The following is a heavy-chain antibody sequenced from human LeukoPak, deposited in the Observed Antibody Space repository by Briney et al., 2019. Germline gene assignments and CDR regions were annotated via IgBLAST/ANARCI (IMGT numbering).Heavy chain of an antibody. CDR2: IYYSGST. D-gene: IGHD6-6*01. CDR3: ASLYSSSSNYFDY. J-gene: IGHJ4*02. V-gene: IGHV4-59*01. Sequence: PSETLSLTCTVSGGSISSYYWSWIRQPPGKGLEWIGYIYYSGSTNYNPSLKSRVTISVDTSKNQFSLKLSSVTAADTAVYYCASLYSSSSNYFDYWGQGTLVTVSS. CDR1: GGSISSYY.